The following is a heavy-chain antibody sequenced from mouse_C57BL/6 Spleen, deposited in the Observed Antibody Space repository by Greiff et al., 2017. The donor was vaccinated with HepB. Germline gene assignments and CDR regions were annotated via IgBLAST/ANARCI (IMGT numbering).Heavy chain of an antibody. CDR3: ARVGGRCGNAMAY. CDR1: GYTFTSYW. D-gene: IGHD1-1*02. V-gene: IGHV1-55*01. J-gene: IGHJ4*01. Sequence: VQLEQSGAELVKPGASVKMSCKASGYTFTSYWITWVKQRPGQGLEWIGNIYPGSGSTNYNEKFKSKATLTVDTSSSTAYMQLSSLTSEDSAVYYCARVGGRCGNAMAYWGQGTLVTVSA. CDR2: IYPGSGST.